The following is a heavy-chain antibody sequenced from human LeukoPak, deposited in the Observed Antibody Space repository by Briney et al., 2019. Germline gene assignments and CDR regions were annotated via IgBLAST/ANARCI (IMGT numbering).Heavy chain of an antibody. V-gene: IGHV3-7*01. CDR3: ARVKGMGQWLQPFDY. CDR1: GFTFSSYW. D-gene: IGHD6-19*01. J-gene: IGHJ4*02. Sequence: PGGSLRLSCAASGFTFSSYWMSWVRQAPGKGLEWVANIKQDGSEKYYVDSVKGRFTISRDNAKNSLYLQMNSLRAEDTAVYYCARVKGMGQWLQPFDYWGQGTLVTVSS. CDR2: IKQDGSEK.